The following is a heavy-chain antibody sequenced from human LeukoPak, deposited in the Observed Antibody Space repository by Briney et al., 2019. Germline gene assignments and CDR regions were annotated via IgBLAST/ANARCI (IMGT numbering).Heavy chain of an antibody. V-gene: IGHV3-21*01. J-gene: IGHJ6*02. CDR2: ISSSSSYI. Sequence: PGGSLRLSCAASGFTFSSYSMNWVRQAPGKGLEWVSSISSSSSYIYYADSVKGRFTISRDNAKNSLYLQMNSLRAEDTAVYYCARSVLVKRNYYGMDVWGQGNTVTVSS. CDR3: ARSVLVKRNYYGMDV. CDR1: GFTFSSYS. D-gene: IGHD4-23*01.